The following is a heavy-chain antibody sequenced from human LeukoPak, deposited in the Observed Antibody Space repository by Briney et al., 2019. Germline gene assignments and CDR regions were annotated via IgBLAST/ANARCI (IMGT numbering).Heavy chain of an antibody. D-gene: IGHD6-6*01. J-gene: IGHJ5*02. CDR1: GYTFTSYY. CDR2: INPSGGST. CDR3: ARAIDGASRIAARDRGNWFDP. Sequence: ASVKVSCKASGYTFTSYYMHWVRQAPGQGLEWMGIINPSGGSTSYAQKFQGRVTMTRDTSTSTVYMELSSLRSEDTAVYYCARAIDGASRIAARDRGNWFDPWGQGTLVTVSS. V-gene: IGHV1-46*01.